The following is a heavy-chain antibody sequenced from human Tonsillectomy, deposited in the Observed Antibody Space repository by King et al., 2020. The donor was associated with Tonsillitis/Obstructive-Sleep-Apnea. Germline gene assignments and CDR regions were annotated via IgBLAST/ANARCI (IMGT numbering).Heavy chain of an antibody. CDR2: ISSSSSYI. V-gene: IGHV3-21*01. CDR3: AADSGYVLEVEDSGAFDI. CDR1: GFTFSSYS. J-gene: IGHJ3*02. Sequence: VQLVESGGGLVKPGGSLRLSCAASGFTFSSYSMNWVRQAPGKGLEWVSSISSSSSYIYYADSVKGRFTISRDNAKNSLYLQMNSLRAEDTAVYYCAADSGYVLEVEDSGAFDIWGQGTMVTVSS. D-gene: IGHD5-12*01.